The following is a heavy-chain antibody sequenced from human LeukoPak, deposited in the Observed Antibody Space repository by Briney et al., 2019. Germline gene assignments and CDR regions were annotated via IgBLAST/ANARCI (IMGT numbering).Heavy chain of an antibody. Sequence: ASVKVSCKASGYTFTSYYMHWVRQAPGQGLEWMGIINPSGGSTSYAQKFQGRVTMTRNTSISTAYMELSSLRSEDTAVYYCARGRLIGYSSGWYSFDYWGQGTLVTVSS. D-gene: IGHD6-19*01. V-gene: IGHV1-46*01. CDR1: GYTFTSYY. J-gene: IGHJ4*02. CDR3: ARGRLIGYSSGWYSFDY. CDR2: INPSGGST.